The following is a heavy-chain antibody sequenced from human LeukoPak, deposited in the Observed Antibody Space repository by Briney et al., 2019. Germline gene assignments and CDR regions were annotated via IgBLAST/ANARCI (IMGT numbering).Heavy chain of an antibody. CDR3: AREYDLLTAYYTDLGY. CDR1: GFTVSSNY. J-gene: IGHJ4*02. CDR2: IYAGGST. V-gene: IGHV3-53*01. Sequence: GGSLGLSCAASGFTVSSNYMSWVRQAPGKGLEWVSLIYAGGSTYYADAVKGRFTISRDNSKNTLYLQMNSLRAEDTAVYYCAREYDLLTAYYTDLGYWGQGTLVTVSS. D-gene: IGHD3-9*01.